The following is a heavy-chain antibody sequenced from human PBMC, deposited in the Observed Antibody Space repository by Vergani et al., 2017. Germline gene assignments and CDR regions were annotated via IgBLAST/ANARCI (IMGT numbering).Heavy chain of an antibody. V-gene: IGHV4-39*01. J-gene: IGHJ5*02. CDR1: GDSIISRSYY. Sequence: QMQLQESGPGLVKASETLSLTCTVSGDSIISRSYYWGWIRQPPGKGLEWIGSIYNSGNGDSSSSLKSRVTISADTSKNQFSLRLTSVTAADTAVYYCARINYYGSSGYSLTRWHNWFDPWGQGTLITFSS. CDR3: ARINYYGSSGYSLTRWHNWFDP. CDR2: IYNSGNG. D-gene: IGHD3-22*01.